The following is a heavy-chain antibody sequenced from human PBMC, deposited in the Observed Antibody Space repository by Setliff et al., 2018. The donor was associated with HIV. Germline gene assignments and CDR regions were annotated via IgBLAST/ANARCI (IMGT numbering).Heavy chain of an antibody. CDR1: GGSISSHY. V-gene: IGHV4-59*11. D-gene: IGHD3-10*01. CDR2: MYFRGNA. J-gene: IGHJ6*02. CDR3: ARVETTVRGATYGMDV. Sequence: PSETLSLTCTVSGGSISSHYWSWIRQAPGKGLEWIGTMYFRGNARNSPSLKSRVTISVDTSKNQLSLNLTSVTAADTAVYYCARVETTVRGATYGMDVWGQGTTGTVS.